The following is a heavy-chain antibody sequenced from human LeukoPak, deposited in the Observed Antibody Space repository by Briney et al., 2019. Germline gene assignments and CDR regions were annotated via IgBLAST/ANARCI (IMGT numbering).Heavy chain of an antibody. CDR2: IWYDGSNK. D-gene: IGHD4-17*01. V-gene: IGHV3-33*08. CDR3: ARDGTTVTTYGMDV. CDR1: GFIFSTFG. J-gene: IGHJ6*02. Sequence: GGSLRLSCAASGFIFSTFGMHWVRQAPGKGLEWVAVIWYDGSNKYYADSVKGRFTISRDNSKNTLYVQMNSLRAEDTAVYYCARDGTTVTTYGMDVWGQGTTVTVSS.